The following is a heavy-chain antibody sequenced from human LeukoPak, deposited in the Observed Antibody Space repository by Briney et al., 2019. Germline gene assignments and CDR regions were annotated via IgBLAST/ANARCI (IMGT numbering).Heavy chain of an antibody. CDR3: ARELKEYYYDSSGSVGYYFDY. D-gene: IGHD3-22*01. J-gene: IGHJ4*02. CDR2: IYYSGST. CDR1: GGSISRYY. V-gene: IGHV4-59*01. Sequence: SETLSLTCTVSGGSISRYYWSWIRQPPGKGLEWIGYIYYSGSTNYNPSLKSRVTISVDTSKNQFSLKLSSVTAADTAVYYCARELKEYYYDSSGSVGYYFDYWGQGTLVTVSS.